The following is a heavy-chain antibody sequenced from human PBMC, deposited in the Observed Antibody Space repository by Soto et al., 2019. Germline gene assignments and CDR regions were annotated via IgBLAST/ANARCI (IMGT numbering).Heavy chain of an antibody. V-gene: IGHV1-3*01. Sequence: QVQLMQSGAEVKKPGASVKVSCKASGYTFTNYGVHWVRQAPGQRLEWMAWINAGNGNTQYSQKFQGRVTITRDTSATTAYLDLSSLRSEDTAVYYCARSGYSSGWYHWYFDLWGRGTLVTVSS. J-gene: IGHJ2*01. CDR3: ARSGYSSGWYHWYFDL. CDR2: INAGNGNT. CDR1: GYTFTNYG. D-gene: IGHD6-19*01.